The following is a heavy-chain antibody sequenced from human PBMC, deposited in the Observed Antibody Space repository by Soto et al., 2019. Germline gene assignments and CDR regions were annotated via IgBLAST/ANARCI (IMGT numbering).Heavy chain of an antibody. Sequence: EVQLVESGGGLVQPGGSLRLSCAASGFTFSDHYMDWVRQAPGKGLEWVGRSKNKADSYTTEYAASVKGRFTISRDGSNNSPFLEMNSLKTEATAVYYCTVWGSGNDFGAAWGQGLLVTVSS. J-gene: IGHJ4*02. CDR1: GFTFSDHY. CDR2: SKNKADSYTT. V-gene: IGHV3-72*01. D-gene: IGHD3-10*01. CDR3: TVWGSGNDFGAA.